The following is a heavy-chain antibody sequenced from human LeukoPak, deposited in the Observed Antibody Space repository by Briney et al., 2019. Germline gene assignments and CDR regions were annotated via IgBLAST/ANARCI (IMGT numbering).Heavy chain of an antibody. CDR3: TTARYYYAAYTP. V-gene: IGHV3-15*01. CDR1: GFTFVNAW. J-gene: IGHJ5*02. D-gene: IGHD5-12*01. CDR2: IKSKTDGGTT. Sequence: GGSLRLSCAASGFTFVNAWMTWVRQAPGKGLEWVGRIKSKTDGGTTDYAAPVKGRFTISRDDSKNTLYLQMNSLKTDDTAVYFLTTARYYYAAYTPWGQGTLVTVSA.